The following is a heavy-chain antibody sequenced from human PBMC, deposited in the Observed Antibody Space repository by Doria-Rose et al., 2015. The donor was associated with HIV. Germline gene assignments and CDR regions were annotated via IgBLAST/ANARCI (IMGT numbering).Heavy chain of an antibody. CDR2: ISSDDVR. CDR1: GVSLSSPGMG. J-gene: IGHJ4*02. Sequence: SGPVLVKPTETLTLACTVSGVSLSSPGMGVSWIRQPPGKALEWLANISSDDVRSYKPSLKGRLSISRVSSKSQVVLTMTDMDPVDTATYYCARIKSSRWYHKYYFDFWGQGTLVIVSA. V-gene: IGHV2-26*01. D-gene: IGHD6-13*01. CDR3: ARIKSSRWYHKYYFDF.